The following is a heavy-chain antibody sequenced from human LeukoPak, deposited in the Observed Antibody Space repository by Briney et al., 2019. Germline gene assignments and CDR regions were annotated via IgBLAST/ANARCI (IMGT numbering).Heavy chain of an antibody. J-gene: IGHJ4*02. CDR3: AKDLRLAAENDY. V-gene: IGHV3-23*01. D-gene: IGHD6-25*01. CDR2: ISGSGGST. Sequence: GGSLRLSCAASGFTFSSDGMSWVRQAPGKGLEWVSAISGSGGSTYYADSVKGRFTISRDNSKNTLYLQMNSLRAEDTAVYYCAKDLRLAAENDYWGQGTLVTVSS. CDR1: GFTFSSDG.